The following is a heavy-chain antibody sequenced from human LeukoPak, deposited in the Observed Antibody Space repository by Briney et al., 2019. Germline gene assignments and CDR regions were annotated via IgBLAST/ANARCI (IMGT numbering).Heavy chain of an antibody. D-gene: IGHD3-22*01. V-gene: IGHV4-34*01. Sequence: SETLSLTCAVYGGSFSSYYWSWIRQPPGKGLEWIGEINHSGSTNYNPSLKSRVTISVDTSKNQFSLKLSSVTAADTAVYYCARVVRMYYYDSSDSPDYFDYWGQGTLVTVSS. CDR2: INHSGST. CDR3: ARVVRMYYYDSSDSPDYFDY. CDR1: GGSFSSYY. J-gene: IGHJ4*02.